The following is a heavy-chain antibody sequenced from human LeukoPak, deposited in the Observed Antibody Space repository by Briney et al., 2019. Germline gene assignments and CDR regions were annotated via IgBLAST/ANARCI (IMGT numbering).Heavy chain of an antibody. D-gene: IGHD3-9*01. CDR3: ARGLKTLYDILTGHYKGVAYFDY. J-gene: IGHJ4*02. Sequence: PAETLSLTCTVSGGSISDSSYYWGWIRQPPGKGLEWIVSIHYSGSTYYNPSLKSRVTISVDTSKNQFSMKLTSVTAADTAVYYCARGLKTLYDILTGHYKGVAYFDYWGQGTLVTVSS. CDR2: IHYSGST. V-gene: IGHV4-39*01. CDR1: GGSISDSSYY.